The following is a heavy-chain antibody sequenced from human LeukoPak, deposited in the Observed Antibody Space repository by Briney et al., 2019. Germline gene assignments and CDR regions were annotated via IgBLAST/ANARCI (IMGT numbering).Heavy chain of an antibody. CDR1: GGSISSGGYY. CDR2: IYYSGST. V-gene: IGHV4-31*03. J-gene: IGHJ1*01. Sequence: SETLSLTCTVSGGSISSGGYYWNWIRQHPRKGLEWIGYIYYSGSTYYNPSLKSRVTISVDTSKNQFSLKLSSVTAADTAVYYCARARVVTEFQHWGQGTLVTVSS. CDR3: ARARVVTEFQH. D-gene: IGHD4-23*01.